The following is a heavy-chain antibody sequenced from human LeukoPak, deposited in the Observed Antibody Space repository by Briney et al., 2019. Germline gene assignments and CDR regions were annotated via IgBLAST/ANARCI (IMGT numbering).Heavy chain of an antibody. CDR3: ARAGIVGATLGRFDP. CDR2: INHSGST. CDR1: GGSFSGYY. D-gene: IGHD1-26*01. J-gene: IGHJ5*02. V-gene: IGHV4-34*01. Sequence: SETLSLTCAVYGGSFSGYYWSWIRQPPGKGLEWIGEINHSGSTNYNPSLKSRVTISVDTSKNQFSLKLSSVTAADTAVYYCARAGIVGATLGRFDPWGQGTLVTVSS.